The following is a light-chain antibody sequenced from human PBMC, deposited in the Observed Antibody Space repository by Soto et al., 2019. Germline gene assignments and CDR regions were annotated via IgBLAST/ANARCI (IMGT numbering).Light chain of an antibody. V-gene: IGLV2-14*01. CDR3: SSYTSSSTXV. J-gene: IGLJ1*01. CDR2: DVS. CDR1: SSDVGGYNY. Sequence: QSALTQPASVSGSPGQSITISCTGNSSDVGGYNYVSWYQQHPGKAPKLMIYDVSNRPSGVSNRFSGSKSGNTASLTISGLQAEDEADYYCSSYTSSSTXVFGTGTKV.